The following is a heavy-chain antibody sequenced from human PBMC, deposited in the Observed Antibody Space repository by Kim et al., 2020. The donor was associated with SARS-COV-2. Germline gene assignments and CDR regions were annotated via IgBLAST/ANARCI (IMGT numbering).Heavy chain of an antibody. CDR2: IKQDGSEK. Sequence: GGSLRLSCAASGFTFSTYWMSWVRQAPGKGLEWVASIKQDGSEKYYVDSVKGRFTISKDNAKNSLYLQMTSLGAEDTAVYYCARSRYAAAWGQGTLVTVSS. CDR3: ARSRYAAA. D-gene: IGHD6-13*01. CDR1: GFTFSTYW. J-gene: IGHJ4*02. V-gene: IGHV3-7*03.